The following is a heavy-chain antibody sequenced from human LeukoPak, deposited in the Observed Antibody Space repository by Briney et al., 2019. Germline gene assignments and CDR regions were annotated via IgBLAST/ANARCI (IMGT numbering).Heavy chain of an antibody. Sequence: GRSLRLSCAASGFTFSSYGMHWVRQAPGKGLEWVAVIWYDGSNKYYADSVKGRFTISRDNSKNTLYLQMNSLRAEDTAVYYCAKGSGVWGSYRRIDYWGQGTLVTVSS. CDR2: IWYDGSNK. J-gene: IGHJ4*02. D-gene: IGHD3-16*02. CDR3: AKGSGVWGSYRRIDY. CDR1: GFTFSSYG. V-gene: IGHV3-33*06.